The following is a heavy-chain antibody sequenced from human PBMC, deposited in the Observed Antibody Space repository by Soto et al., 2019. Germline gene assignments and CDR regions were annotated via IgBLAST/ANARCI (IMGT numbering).Heavy chain of an antibody. V-gene: IGHV4-30-4*01. CDR1: GDSISSNTNY. J-gene: IGHJ5*02. CDR2: ISYSGNT. D-gene: IGHD5-18*01. Sequence: SETLSLTCTVSGDSISSNTNYWSWIRQPPGEGLEWIGFISYSGNTSYSPSLKSRVAISLDTSKNQFSLSLSSVTATDTAVYYCARGRGYSYGLDPWGQGTLVTVS. CDR3: ARGRGYSYGLDP.